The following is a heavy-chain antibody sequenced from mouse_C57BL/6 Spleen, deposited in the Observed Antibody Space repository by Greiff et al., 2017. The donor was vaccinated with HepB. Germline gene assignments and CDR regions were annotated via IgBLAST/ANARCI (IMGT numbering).Heavy chain of an antibody. CDR1: GFTFSNYW. J-gene: IGHJ1*03. V-gene: IGHV6-3*01. CDR3: TESYDGYYDWYFDV. Sequence: EVKLEESGGGLVQPGGSMKLSCVASGFTFSNYWMNWVRQSPEKGLEWVAQIRLKSDNYATHYAESVKGRFTISRDDSKSSVYLQMNNLRAEDTGIYYCTESYDGYYDWYFDVWGTGTTVTVSS. CDR2: IRLKSDNYAT. D-gene: IGHD2-3*01.